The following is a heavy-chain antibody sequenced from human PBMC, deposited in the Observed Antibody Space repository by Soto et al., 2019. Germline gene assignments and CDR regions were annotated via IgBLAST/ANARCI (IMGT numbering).Heavy chain of an antibody. V-gene: IGHV3-15*01. CDR1: GFTFSNAW. J-gene: IGHJ3*02. D-gene: IGHD4-17*01. Sequence: GGSLRLSCAASGFTFSNAWMSWVRQAPGKGLEWVGRIKSKTDGGTTDYAAPVKGRFTISRDDSKNTLYLQMNSLKTEDTAVYYCTTDLATVVTAGFEIWGQGTMVTVSS. CDR3: TTDLATVVTAGFEI. CDR2: IKSKTDGGTT.